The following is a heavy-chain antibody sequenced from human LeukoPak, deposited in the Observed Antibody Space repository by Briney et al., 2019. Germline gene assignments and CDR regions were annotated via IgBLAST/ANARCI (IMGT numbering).Heavy chain of an antibody. V-gene: IGHV4-4*02. CDR1: GGSISSSNW. CDR2: IYHSGST. J-gene: IGHJ6*04. D-gene: IGHD3-10*01. CDR3: ARTYYYGRPPRQSGMDV. Sequence: SETLSLTCAVSGGSISSSNWWSWVRQPPGKGLEWIGEIYHSGSTNYNPSLKSRVTISVDESKNQFSLKLSSVTAADTAVYYWARTYYYGRPPRQSGMDVWGKGTTVTASS.